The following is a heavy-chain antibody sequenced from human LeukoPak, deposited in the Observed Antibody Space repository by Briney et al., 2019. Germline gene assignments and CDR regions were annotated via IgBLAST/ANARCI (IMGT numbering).Heavy chain of an antibody. CDR2: ISSSTSYI. V-gene: IGHV3-21*01. CDR1: GFTFTTYA. J-gene: IGHJ6*02. CDR3: ARDSSIYTNYYYYYDMDV. Sequence: PGGSLRLSCAVSGFTFTTYAMTWVRQAPGKGLEWVSSISSSTSYIYYADSVKGRFTISRDNAKNSLYLQMNSLRAEDTAVYYCARDSSIYTNYYYYYDMDVWGQGTTVTVSS. D-gene: IGHD6-13*01.